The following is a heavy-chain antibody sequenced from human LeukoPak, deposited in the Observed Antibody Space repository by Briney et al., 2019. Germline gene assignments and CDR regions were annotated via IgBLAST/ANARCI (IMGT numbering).Heavy chain of an antibody. D-gene: IGHD4-23*01. CDR2: INHSGTT. V-gene: IGHV4-34*01. J-gene: IGHJ4*02. CDR1: GGSFSGYY. Sequence: KPSETLSLTCAVYGGSFSGYYWNWIRQPPGKGLEWIGEINHSGTTNSSPSLKSRVTMSVDTAKNQFSLKLSSVTAADTAVYYCTFSMVGGKIDYWGQGTLVTVSS. CDR3: TFSMVGGKIDY.